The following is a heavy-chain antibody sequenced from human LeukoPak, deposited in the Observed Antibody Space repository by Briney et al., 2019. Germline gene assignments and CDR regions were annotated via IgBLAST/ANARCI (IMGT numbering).Heavy chain of an antibody. V-gene: IGHV1-2*02. CDR1: GYTFTGYY. D-gene: IGHD6-19*01. CDR2: INPNSGGT. J-gene: IGHJ4*02. Sequence: GASVKVSCKASGYTFTGYYMHWVRQAPGQGLEWMGWINPNSGGTNYAQKFQGRVTMTRDTSISTAYMELSRLRSDDTAVYYCARDPQRGYSSGWYLYWGQGTLVTVSS. CDR3: ARDPQRGYSSGWYLY.